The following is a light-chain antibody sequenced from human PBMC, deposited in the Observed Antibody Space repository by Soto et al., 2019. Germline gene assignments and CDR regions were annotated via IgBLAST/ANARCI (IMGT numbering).Light chain of an antibody. CDR2: GAS. CDR3: QQYGSSPWT. Sequence: EIVVTQSPGTLSLYPGERATLSCRASQSVSSSYLAWYQQKPGQAPRLLIYGASSRATGIPARFSGSGSRKACTPTIPILQPEDYAVYYCQQYGSSPWTFGPGTKVDIK. J-gene: IGKJ1*01. CDR1: QSVSSSY. V-gene: IGKV3-20*01.